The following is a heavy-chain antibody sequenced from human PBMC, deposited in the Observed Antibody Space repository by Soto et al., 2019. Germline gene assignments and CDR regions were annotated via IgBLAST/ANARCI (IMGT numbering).Heavy chain of an antibody. V-gene: IGHV4-59*01. D-gene: IGHD2-8*01. J-gene: IGHJ3*02. CDR1: GGSISSYY. Sequence: PSETLSLTCTVSGGSISSYYWSWIRQPPGKGLEWIGYIYYSGSTNYNPSLKSRVTISVDTSKNQFSLKLRSVTAADTAVYYCARLTNTEHPSDAFDIWGQGTMVTVSS. CDR3: ARLTNTEHPSDAFDI. CDR2: IYYSGST.